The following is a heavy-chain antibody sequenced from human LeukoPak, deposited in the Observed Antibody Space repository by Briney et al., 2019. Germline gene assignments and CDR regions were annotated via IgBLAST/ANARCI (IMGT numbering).Heavy chain of an antibody. J-gene: IGHJ4*02. CDR3: AKQIDGSGTFLYPKYFDY. D-gene: IGHD3-10*01. CDR2: IRHDGSDE. CDR1: GFTFSSYW. V-gene: IGHV3-30*02. Sequence: GGSLRLSCAASGFTFSSYWMTWVRQTPGKGLEWVAFIRHDGSDEYYADSVKGRFTLSRDNSQSTLYLQMNSLRTGETAIYYCAKQIDGSGTFLYPKYFDYWGQGTLVTVSS.